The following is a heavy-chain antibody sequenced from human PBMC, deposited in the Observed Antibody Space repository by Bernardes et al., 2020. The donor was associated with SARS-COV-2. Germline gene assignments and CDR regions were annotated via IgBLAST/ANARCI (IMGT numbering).Heavy chain of an antibody. V-gene: IGHV4-39*01. D-gene: IGHD3-16*02. Sequence: SETLSLTCTVSGGSIRRGDYYWGWRLQPPGKGLEWIGSFYYSGSTYYNPSLRGRLSVFVDTSKNHFSLRLSSVTAADAAVYYCARQGRLGEVSDYFDSWGQGALVTVSS. CDR3: ARQGRLGEVSDYFDS. CDR2: FYYSGST. J-gene: IGHJ4*02. CDR1: GGSIRRGDYY.